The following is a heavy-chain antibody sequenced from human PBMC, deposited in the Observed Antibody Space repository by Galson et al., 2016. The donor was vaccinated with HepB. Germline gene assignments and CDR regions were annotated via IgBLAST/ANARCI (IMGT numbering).Heavy chain of an antibody. CDR2: IIPMLRSA. Sequence: SVKVSCKASGVPLSSYGISWVRQAPGQGLEWMGGIIPMLRSANQAQKFQGRLAITADEATSTVYMELSRLRSDDTAVYYCAIWGSKGTFDYWGQGTLVTVSS. CDR3: AIWGSKGTFDY. V-gene: IGHV1-69*13. D-gene: IGHD7-27*01. J-gene: IGHJ4*02. CDR1: GVPLSSYG.